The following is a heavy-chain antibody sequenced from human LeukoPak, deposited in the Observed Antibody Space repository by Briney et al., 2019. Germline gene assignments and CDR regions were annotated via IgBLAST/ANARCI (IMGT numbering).Heavy chain of an antibody. D-gene: IGHD2-2*01. CDR2: ISADNGNT. V-gene: IGHV1-18*01. Sequence: ASVTVSCKASGYSFTNYGISWVRQAPGQGLEWVAWISADNGNTNYAQKVQGRVTMTTDTSTSTAYMELRSLRYDDTAVYYCARDCTSTTCYVRAFDHWGQGTLVTVSS. CDR1: GYSFTNYG. J-gene: IGHJ4*02. CDR3: ARDCTSTTCYVRAFDH.